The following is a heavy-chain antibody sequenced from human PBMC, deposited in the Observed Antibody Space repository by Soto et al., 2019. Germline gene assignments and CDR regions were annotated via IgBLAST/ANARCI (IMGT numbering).Heavy chain of an antibody. CDR2: IGTAGDP. CDR3: ARGMGGSYGGYYYYYGMDV. D-gene: IGHD1-26*01. V-gene: IGHV3-13*05. Sequence: GGSLRLSCAASGFTFSSCDMHWVRQATGKGLEWVSAIGTAGDPYYPGSVKGRFTISRENAKNSLYLQMNSLRAGDTAVYYCARGMGGSYGGYYYYYGMDVWGQGTTVTVSS. CDR1: GFTFSSCD. J-gene: IGHJ6*02.